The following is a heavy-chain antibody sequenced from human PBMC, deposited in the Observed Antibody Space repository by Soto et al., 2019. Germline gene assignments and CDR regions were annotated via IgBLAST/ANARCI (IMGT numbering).Heavy chain of an antibody. CDR2: ISYDGSNK. D-gene: IGHD6-19*01. J-gene: IGHJ4*02. V-gene: IGHV3-30*03. CDR1: GFTFSSYG. Sequence: QVQLVESGGGVVQPGRSLRLSCAASGFTFSSYGMHWVRQAPGKGLEWVAVISYDGSNKYYADSVKGRFTISRDNSKNPLYRQINSLIAEDRAVYYCSIVRIAVAAPYYDCWGQGTLVTVSS. CDR3: SIVRIAVAAPYYDC.